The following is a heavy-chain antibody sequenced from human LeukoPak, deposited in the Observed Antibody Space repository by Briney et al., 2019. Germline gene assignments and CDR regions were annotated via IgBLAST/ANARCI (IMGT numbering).Heavy chain of an antibody. J-gene: IGHJ4*02. CDR1: HGSISSSSFY. CDR2: MYYKGTT. Sequence: SETLSLTCTVSHGSISSSSFYWGWIRQPPGKGLEWIGSMYYKGTTYYNPSLESRVTISVDMSKNLCSLKLSSVTAADTAVYYCVGEEYGTGSYYKSSDWGQGTLVTVSS. D-gene: IGHD3-10*01. V-gene: IGHV4-39*01. CDR3: VGEEYGTGSYYKSSD.